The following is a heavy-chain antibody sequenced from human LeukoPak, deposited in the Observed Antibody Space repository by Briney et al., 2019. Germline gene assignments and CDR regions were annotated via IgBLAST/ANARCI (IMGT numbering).Heavy chain of an antibody. CDR1: GFTFTNYD. CDR3: ARDQGPYYYDSSGSGFDP. V-gene: IGHV1-8*01. D-gene: IGHD3-22*01. CDR2: MNPINGNT. Sequence: ASVKVSCKATGFTFTNYDINWVRQATGQGLEWMGWMNPINGNTGYAQKFQGRVTMTRDTSISTAYMELRSLRSDDTAVYYCARDQGPYYYDSSGSGFDPWGQGTLVTVSS. J-gene: IGHJ5*02.